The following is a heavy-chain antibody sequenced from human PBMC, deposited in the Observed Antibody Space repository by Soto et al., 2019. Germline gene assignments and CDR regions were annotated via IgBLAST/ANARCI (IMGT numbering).Heavy chain of an antibody. J-gene: IGHJ4*02. D-gene: IGHD5-12*01. CDR1: GFTLSDHY. CDR2: SRDKAQGYST. Sequence: GGSLRLSCAGSGFTLSDHYIDWVRQAPGKGLEWVGRSRDKAQGYSTAYAASVKGRFTTSRDESKNSVHLQMDSLKTEDTAVYYCARAAREMATTPHGYWGQGTMVTVYS. V-gene: IGHV3-72*01. CDR3: ARAAREMATTPHGY.